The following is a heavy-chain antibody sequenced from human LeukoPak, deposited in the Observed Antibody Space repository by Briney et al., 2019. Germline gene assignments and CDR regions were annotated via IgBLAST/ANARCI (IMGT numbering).Heavy chain of an antibody. J-gene: IGHJ3*02. CDR1: GFTFSSYA. V-gene: IGHV3-23*01. CDR3: ARTDRTGALGRFRMRSDAFDI. D-gene: IGHD3-3*01. CDR2: ISSGVYST. Sequence: GGSLRLSCAASGFTFSSYAMSWVRQAPGKGLEWVSTISSGVYSTYYADSVQGRFTISRDNSKNTLYLQMDSLRAEDTAVYYCARTDRTGALGRFRMRSDAFDIWGQGTMVTVSS.